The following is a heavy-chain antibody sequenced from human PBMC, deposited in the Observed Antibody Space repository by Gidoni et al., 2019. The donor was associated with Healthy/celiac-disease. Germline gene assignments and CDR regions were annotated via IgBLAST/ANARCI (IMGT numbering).Heavy chain of an antibody. V-gene: IGHV3-23*01. D-gene: IGHD3-10*01. CDR1: GFPFSSYA. Sequence: EVQLLESGGGLVQPGGSLRPSCAASGFPFSSYARIWVRQAPGKGLEWVSAISGSGVSTYYADSVKGRFTISRDNSKNTLYLQMNSLRAEDTAVYYCAKDQGSGSYYMSRYGMDVWGQGTTVTVSS. CDR2: ISGSGVST. CDR3: AKDQGSGSYYMSRYGMDV. J-gene: IGHJ6*02.